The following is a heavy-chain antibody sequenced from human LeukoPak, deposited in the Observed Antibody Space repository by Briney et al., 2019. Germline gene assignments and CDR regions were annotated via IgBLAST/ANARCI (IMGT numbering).Heavy chain of an antibody. CDR3: ARGSLLRFLEWLWDY. V-gene: IGHV4-34*01. CDR2: INHSGST. J-gene: IGHJ4*02. CDR1: GGSFSGYY. Sequence: SETLSLTCAVYGGSFSGYYWSWIRQPPGKGLEWIGEINHSGSTNYNPSLKSRVAISVDTSKNQFSLKLSSVTAADTAVYYCARGSLLRFLEWLWDYWGQGTLVTVSS. D-gene: IGHD3-3*01.